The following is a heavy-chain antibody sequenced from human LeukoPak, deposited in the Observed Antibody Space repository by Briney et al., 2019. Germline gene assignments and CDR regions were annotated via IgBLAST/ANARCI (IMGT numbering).Heavy chain of an antibody. CDR3: ARDLEYYYDSSGYYWGYSFDI. D-gene: IGHD3-22*01. CDR2: IHTSGST. Sequence: SETLSLTCTVSGGSISSYYWSWIRQPAGKGLEWIGRIHTSGSTKYNPSLKSRVTISVDKSKNQFSLKLTSATAADTAVYYCARDLEYYYDSSGYYWGYSFDIWGQGTMVTVSS. J-gene: IGHJ3*02. V-gene: IGHV4-4*07. CDR1: GGSISSYY.